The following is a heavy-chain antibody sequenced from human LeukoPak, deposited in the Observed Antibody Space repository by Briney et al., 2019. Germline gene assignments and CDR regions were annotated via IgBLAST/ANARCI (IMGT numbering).Heavy chain of an antibody. CDR1: GGSISSYY. J-gene: IGHJ4*02. V-gene: IGHV4-59*08. CDR2: ISYSGST. Sequence: SETLSLTCTVSGGSISSYYWSWIRQPPGKGLEWTGYISYSGSTNYNPSLKSRVTISLDTSKNQFSLKLSSVTAADTAVYYCAGHHPRNTVDFWGREPWSPSPQ. D-gene: IGHD2/OR15-2a*01. CDR3: AGHHPRNTVDF.